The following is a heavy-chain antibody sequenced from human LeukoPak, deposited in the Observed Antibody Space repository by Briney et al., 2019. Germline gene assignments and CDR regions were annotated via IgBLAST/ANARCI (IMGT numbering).Heavy chain of an antibody. J-gene: IGHJ4*02. V-gene: IGHV1-18*01. D-gene: IGHD5-12*01. Sequence: ASVKVSCKASGYTFTSYGISWVRQAPGQGLEWMGWISAYNGNTNYAQKLQGRVTMTTDTSTSTAYMELRSLRSDDTAVYYCARAEIRPYDVDSGGDYWGQGTLVKVSS. CDR2: ISAYNGNT. CDR1: GYTFTSYG. CDR3: ARAEIRPYDVDSGGDY.